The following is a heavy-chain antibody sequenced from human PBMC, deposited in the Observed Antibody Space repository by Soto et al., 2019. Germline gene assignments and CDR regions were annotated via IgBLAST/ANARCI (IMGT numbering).Heavy chain of an antibody. V-gene: IGHV3-23*01. CDR1: EFTFSSYA. CDR3: AKGRDPTSTTPIRPFDY. CDR2: ISGNGDYT. D-gene: IGHD2-2*02. Sequence: EVQLLESGGGLAQPGGALRLSCAASEFTFSSYAMSWVRQAPGKGLEWVSAISGNGDYTYYADSVKGRFTISRDNSKPKVYLQLSSLRDEDTARYYCAKGRDPTSTTPIRPFDYWGQGTLVTVSP. J-gene: IGHJ4*02.